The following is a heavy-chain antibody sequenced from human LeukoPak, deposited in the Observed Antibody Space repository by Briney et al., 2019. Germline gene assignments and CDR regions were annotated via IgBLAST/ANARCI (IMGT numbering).Heavy chain of an antibody. J-gene: IGHJ4*02. V-gene: IGHV3-7*01. CDR2: IKQDGSKT. D-gene: IGHD1-7*01. Sequence: GGSLRLSCAASGFTFSSYAMTWVRQAPGKGLEWVANIKQDGSKTYYVDSVKGRFTISRDNAKNSVSLQISSLRAEDTAVYYCASSGQGTTVWGQGTLVTVSS. CDR1: GFTFSSYA. CDR3: ASSGQGTTV.